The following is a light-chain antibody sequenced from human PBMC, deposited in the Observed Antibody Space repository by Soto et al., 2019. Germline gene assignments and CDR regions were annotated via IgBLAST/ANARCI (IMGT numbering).Light chain of an antibody. Sequence: VLTQPASVSGSPGQSITISCTGASSDIGSYNFVSWYQQYPGKAPKLMIYGVTNRPSGVSDRFSGSKTGNTASLTISGLQAEDEAAYYCFSHRSGNSHVFGTGTRSPS. V-gene: IGLV2-14*01. J-gene: IGLJ1*01. CDR3: FSHRSGNSHV. CDR1: SSDIGSYNF. CDR2: GVT.